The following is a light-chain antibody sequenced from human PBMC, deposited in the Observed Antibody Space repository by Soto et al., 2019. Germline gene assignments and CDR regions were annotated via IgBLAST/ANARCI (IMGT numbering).Light chain of an antibody. CDR2: GVN. J-gene: IGLJ1*01. CDR1: GSNTGADYG. CDR3: QSYDSSLGGFYV. Sequence: QSVLTPPPPLSGGPGRTAPLSLPWGGSNTGADYGVRWYQHLPGTAPKLLVYGVNSRPSGVPDRFSGSTSGTSASLAIAGLQAEDEADYYCQSYDSSLGGFYVFGTGTKVTVL. V-gene: IGLV1-40*01.